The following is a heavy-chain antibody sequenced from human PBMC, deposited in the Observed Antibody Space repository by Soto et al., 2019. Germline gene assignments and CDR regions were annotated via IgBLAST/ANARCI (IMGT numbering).Heavy chain of an antibody. CDR2: IKSKTDGGTT. Sequence: GSLRLSCAASGFTFSNAWMSWVRQAPGKGLEGVGRIKSKTDGGTTDYAAPVKGRFTISRDDSKNTLNLQMNSLKTEDTAVYYCTTDRGGTNWLNAFDIWGQGTMVTVSS. D-gene: IGHD1-1*01. V-gene: IGHV3-15*01. J-gene: IGHJ3*02. CDR3: TTDRGGTNWLNAFDI. CDR1: GFTFSNAW.